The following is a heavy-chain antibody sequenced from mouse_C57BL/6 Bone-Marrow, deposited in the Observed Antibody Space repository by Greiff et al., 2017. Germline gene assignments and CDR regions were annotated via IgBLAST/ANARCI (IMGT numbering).Heavy chain of an antibody. CDR3: ARRGIYFDY. V-gene: IGHV5-17*01. J-gene: IGHJ2*01. CDR1: GFTFSDYG. CDR2: LSSGSSTI. Sequence: EVQGVESGGGLVKPGGSLKLSCAASGFTFSDYGMHWVRQAPEKGREWVAYLSSGSSTISSADTVTGRFTISRYNAKNTLFLQMTRLRSEDTAMYYCARRGIYFDYWGQGTTLTGSS.